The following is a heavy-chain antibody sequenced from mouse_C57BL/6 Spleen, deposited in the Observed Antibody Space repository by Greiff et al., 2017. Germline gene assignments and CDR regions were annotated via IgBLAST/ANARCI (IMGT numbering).Heavy chain of an antibody. Sequence: QVQLQQSGPELVKPGASVKISCKASGYSFTSYYIHWVKQRPGQGLEWIGWIYPGSGNTKYNEKFKGKATLTADTSSSTAYMQLSSLTSEDSAVYYCATDNWDVGEYFDYWGEGTTLTVSS. CDR3: ATDNWDVGEYFDY. J-gene: IGHJ2*01. D-gene: IGHD4-1*01. V-gene: IGHV1-66*01. CDR1: GYSFTSYY. CDR2: IYPGSGNT.